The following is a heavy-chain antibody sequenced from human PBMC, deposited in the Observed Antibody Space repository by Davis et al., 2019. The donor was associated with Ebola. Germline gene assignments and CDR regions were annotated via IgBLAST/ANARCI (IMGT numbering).Heavy chain of an antibody. D-gene: IGHD3-3*01. Sequence: GGSLRLSCAASGFTFSSYAMHWVRQAPGKGLEWVAVISYDGSNKYYADSVKGRFTISRDNSKNTLYLQMNGLRAEDTAVYYCAKSGLSFGVVKYHYGMDVWGKGTTVTVSS. CDR2: ISYDGSNK. J-gene: IGHJ6*04. CDR3: AKSGLSFGVVKYHYGMDV. CDR1: GFTFSSYA. V-gene: IGHV3-30-3*02.